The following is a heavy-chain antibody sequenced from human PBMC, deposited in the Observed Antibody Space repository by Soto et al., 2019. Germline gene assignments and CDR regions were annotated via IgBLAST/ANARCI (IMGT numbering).Heavy chain of an antibody. CDR2: INHSGST. D-gene: IGHD2-15*01. J-gene: IGHJ3*02. Sequence: QVQLQQRGAGLLKPSETLSLTCAVYGGSFSTYYWSWIRQPPGKGLEYIGEINHSGSTNYNPSLKSRVTMSVDTSKNQFSLKLSSVTAADAAVYYCARARYCRGGSCYLVDAFDIWGQGTMVTVSS. V-gene: IGHV4-34*01. CDR3: ARARYCRGGSCYLVDAFDI. CDR1: GGSFSTYY.